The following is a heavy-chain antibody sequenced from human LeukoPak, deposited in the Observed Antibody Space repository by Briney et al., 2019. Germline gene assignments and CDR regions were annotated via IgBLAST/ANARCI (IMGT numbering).Heavy chain of an antibody. Sequence: ASVKVSCKASGYAFTGYYMHWVRQAPGQGLEWMGIINPSGGSTSYAQKFQGRVTMTRDTSTSTVYMELSSLRSEDTAVYYCARDHTGGYDKPFNYYYYMDVWGKGTTVTISS. J-gene: IGHJ6*03. V-gene: IGHV1-46*01. D-gene: IGHD5-12*01. CDR3: ARDHTGGYDKPFNYYYYMDV. CDR2: INPSGGST. CDR1: GYAFTGYY.